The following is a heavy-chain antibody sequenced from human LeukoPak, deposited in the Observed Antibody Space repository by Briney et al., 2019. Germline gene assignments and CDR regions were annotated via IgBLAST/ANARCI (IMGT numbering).Heavy chain of an antibody. CDR2: IKQDGSEK. V-gene: IGHV3-7*01. Sequence: PGGSLRLSCAASGFTFSSYWMSWVRQAPGKGLEWVANIKQDGSEKYYVDSVKGRFTISRDNAKNSLYLQMNSLRAEDTAVYYCARIWFGELLYRSTWTHWGRGTMVTVSS. J-gene: IGHJ4*02. CDR3: ARIWFGELLYRSTWTH. D-gene: IGHD3-10*01. CDR1: GFTFSSYW.